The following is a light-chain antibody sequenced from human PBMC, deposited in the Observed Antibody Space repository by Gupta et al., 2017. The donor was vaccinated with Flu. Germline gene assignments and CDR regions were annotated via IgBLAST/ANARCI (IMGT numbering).Light chain of an antibody. V-gene: IGKV3-11*01. Sequence: EIVLTQSPATVSLSPGERVTLSCRASQSVSSHLAWYQQKPGRAPRLLIYDASKRATGIPARFSGSGSGTDYTLTISGLEPEDFAVYYCQQRVIWPLTFGGGTKVEIK. CDR2: DAS. CDR1: QSVSSH. J-gene: IGKJ4*01. CDR3: QQRVIWPLT.